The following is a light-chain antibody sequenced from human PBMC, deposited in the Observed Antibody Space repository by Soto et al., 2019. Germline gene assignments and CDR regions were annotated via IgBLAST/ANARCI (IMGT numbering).Light chain of an antibody. J-gene: IGKJ1*01. Sequence: DIVMTQSPDSLAVSLGDRATINCKSSQSVFASHNNKNFLAWYQQRPGQPPKLLIYWASTREGGVPDRFSGSASGTDFPLTISGLQAEHVALYYWHQYHSAPPAFGQGTKVEIK. CDR1: QSVFASHNNKNF. CDR3: HQYHSAPPA. CDR2: WAS. V-gene: IGKV4-1*01.